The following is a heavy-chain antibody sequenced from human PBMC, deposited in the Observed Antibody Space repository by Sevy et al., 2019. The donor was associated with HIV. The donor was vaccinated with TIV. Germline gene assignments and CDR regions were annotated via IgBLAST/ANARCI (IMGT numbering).Heavy chain of an antibody. Sequence: SETLSLTCTVSGGSISSGDYYWSWLRQPPGRGLEWIGYIYYSGSTYYNPSLKSRFTISVDTSKNQFSLKLTSVTAADTAVYYCARDSYEATRGDTFGFWGQGTLVTVSS. CDR2: IYYSGST. V-gene: IGHV4-30-4*01. CDR1: GGSISSGDYY. D-gene: IGHD5-18*01. J-gene: IGHJ4*02. CDR3: ARDSYEATRGDTFGF.